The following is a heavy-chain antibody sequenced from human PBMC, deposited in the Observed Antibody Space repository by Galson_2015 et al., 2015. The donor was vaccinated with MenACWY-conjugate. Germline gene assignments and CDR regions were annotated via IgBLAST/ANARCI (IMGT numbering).Heavy chain of an antibody. Sequence: SVKVSCKASGYTFTSYYMHWVRRAPGQGLEWMGMINPSTTVTTYAQKFQGRVTMTSDTSTSTVYMDLNSLRSGDTAVYYCARPKRHNDYSVSSVDYWGQGTLVTVSS. CDR1: GYTFTSYY. CDR2: INPSTTVT. D-gene: IGHD5-12*01. J-gene: IGHJ4*02. CDR3: ARPKRHNDYSVSSVDY. V-gene: IGHV1-46*01.